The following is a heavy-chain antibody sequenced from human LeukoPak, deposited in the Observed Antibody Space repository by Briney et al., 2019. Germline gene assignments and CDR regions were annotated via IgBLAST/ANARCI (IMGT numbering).Heavy chain of an antibody. J-gene: IGHJ4*02. CDR2: INSDGSTT. CDR1: GFTFSSHW. Sequence: GGSLRLSCAASGFTFSSHWMHWVRQAPGKGLVWVSRINSDGSTTTYADSVRGRFIISRDNSKNTLYLQMNSLRAEDTAVYYCARDISGYYYFDYWGQGTLVTVSS. CDR3: ARDISGYYYFDY. D-gene: IGHD3-22*01. V-gene: IGHV3-74*01.